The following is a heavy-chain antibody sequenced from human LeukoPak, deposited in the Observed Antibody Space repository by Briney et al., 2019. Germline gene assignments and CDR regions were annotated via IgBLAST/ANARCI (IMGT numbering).Heavy chain of an antibody. CDR3: ARGLWFGDPNDAFDI. V-gene: IGHV1-24*01. D-gene: IGHD3-10*01. CDR2: FDPEDGET. J-gene: IGHJ3*02. Sequence: ASVKVSCKVSGYTLTELSMHWVRQAPGKGLEWMGGFDPEDGETIYAQKFQGRVTMTEDTSTDTAYMELSSLRSEDTAVYYCARGLWFGDPNDAFDIWGQGTMVTVSS. CDR1: GYTLTELS.